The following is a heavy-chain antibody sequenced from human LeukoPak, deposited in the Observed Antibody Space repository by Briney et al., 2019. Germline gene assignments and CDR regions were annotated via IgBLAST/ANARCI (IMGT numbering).Heavy chain of an antibody. V-gene: IGHV4-4*02. Sequence: SETLSLTCAVSGGSISSSNWWSWVRQPPGKGLEWIGEIYHSGSTNYNPSLKSRVTISVDKSKNQFSLKLSSVTAADTAVYYCARAPAVTTGGAAEYFQHWGQGTLVTVSS. J-gene: IGHJ1*01. CDR3: ARAPAVTTGGAAEYFQH. CDR2: IYHSGST. D-gene: IGHD4-17*01. CDR1: GGSISSSNW.